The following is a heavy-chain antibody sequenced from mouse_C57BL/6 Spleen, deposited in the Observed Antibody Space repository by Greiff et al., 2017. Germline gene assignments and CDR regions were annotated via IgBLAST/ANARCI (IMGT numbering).Heavy chain of an antibody. CDR1: GYAFSSSW. D-gene: IGHD2-4*01. V-gene: IGHV1-82*01. J-gene: IGHJ2*01. Sequence: QVQLQQSGPELVKPGASVKISCKASGYAFSSSWMNWVKQRPGKGLEWIGRISPGDGDTNYNGKFKGKATLTAHKSSSTAYMQLSSLTSEDSAVYFCARLGDYALGDWGQGTTLTVSS. CDR3: ARLGDYALGD. CDR2: ISPGDGDT.